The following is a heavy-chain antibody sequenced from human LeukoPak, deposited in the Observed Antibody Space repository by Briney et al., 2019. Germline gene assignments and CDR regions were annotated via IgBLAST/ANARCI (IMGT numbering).Heavy chain of an antibody. Sequence: NSSETLSLTCTVSGGSISSGGYYWSWIRQHPGKGLEWIGYIYYSGSTYYNPSLKGRVTISVDTSKNQFSLKLSSVTAADTAVYYCARTDYGDPHAIDYWGQGTLVTVSS. V-gene: IGHV4-31*03. D-gene: IGHD4-17*01. J-gene: IGHJ4*02. CDR2: IYYSGST. CDR1: GGSISSGGYY. CDR3: ARTDYGDPHAIDY.